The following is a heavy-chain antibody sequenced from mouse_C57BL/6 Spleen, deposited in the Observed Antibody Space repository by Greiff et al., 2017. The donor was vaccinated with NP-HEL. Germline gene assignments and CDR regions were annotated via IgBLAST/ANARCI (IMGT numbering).Heavy chain of an antibody. J-gene: IGHJ3*01. CDR3: PRKGGLPAWFAD. V-gene: IGHV1-15*01. CDR2: IDPETGGT. D-gene: IGHD2-4*01. CDR1: GYTFTDYE. Sequence: QVQLQQSGAELVRPGASVTLSCKASGYTFTDYEMHWVKQTPVHGLEWIGAIDPETGGTAYNQKFKGKAILTADKSSSTAYMGLRSLTSEDSAVYNWPRKGGLPAWFADWGQGALVTVSA.